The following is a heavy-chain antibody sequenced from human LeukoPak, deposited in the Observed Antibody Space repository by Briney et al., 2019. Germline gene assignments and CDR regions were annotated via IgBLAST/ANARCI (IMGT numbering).Heavy chain of an antibody. V-gene: IGHV4-59*05. CDR1: GGSISSYY. Sequence: PSETLSLTCTVSGGSISSYYWSWIRQPPGKGLEWIGSIYYSGSTYYNPSLKSRVTISVDTSKNQFSLKLSSVTAADAAVYYCARCKKNNYDSSGYHGDWFDPWGQGTLVTVSS. J-gene: IGHJ5*02. CDR2: IYYSGST. CDR3: ARCKKNNYDSSGYHGDWFDP. D-gene: IGHD3-22*01.